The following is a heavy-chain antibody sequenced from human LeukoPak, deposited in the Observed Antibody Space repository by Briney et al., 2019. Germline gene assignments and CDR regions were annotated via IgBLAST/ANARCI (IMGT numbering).Heavy chain of an antibody. CDR3: ARERGDYGSGSPIVAFDY. D-gene: IGHD3-10*01. CDR2: ISYDGSNK. J-gene: IGHJ4*02. V-gene: IGHV3-30*04. CDR1: GFTFSSYA. Sequence: PGGSLRLSCAASGFTFSSYAMHWVRQAPGKGLEWVAVISYDGSNKYYADSVKGRFTISRDNSKNTLYLQMNSLRAEDTAVYYCARERGDYGSGSPIVAFDYWGRGTLVTVSS.